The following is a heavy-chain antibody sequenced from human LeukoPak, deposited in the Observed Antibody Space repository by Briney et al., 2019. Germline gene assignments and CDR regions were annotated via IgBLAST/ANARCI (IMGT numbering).Heavy chain of an antibody. V-gene: IGHV3-23*01. D-gene: IGHD4-17*01. CDR1: GFTFSSYA. CDR3: AKDPTNDYGDYYFDY. J-gene: IGHJ4*02. CDR2: ISGSGGST. Sequence: GGSLRLSCAASGFTFSSYAMSWVRQAPGKGLEWVSAISGSGGSTYYADSVKGRFTITRDNSKNTLYLQMNSLRAEDTAVYYCAKDPTNDYGDYYFDYWGQGTLVTVSS.